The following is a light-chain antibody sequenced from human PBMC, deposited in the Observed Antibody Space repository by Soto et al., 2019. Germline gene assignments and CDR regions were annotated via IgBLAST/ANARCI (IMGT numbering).Light chain of an antibody. V-gene: IGKV1-39*01. CDR1: QSISTY. J-gene: IGKJ1*01. CDR2: AAS. Sequence: DIPMTQSPSSLSASVRDRVTITCRASQSISTYLNWYQQKPGKVPKLLIYAASTLQSGVPSRFRGSGSGTDFTLTISSLQPEDFATYYCQQSYNSPWTFAQGTKVEIK. CDR3: QQSYNSPWT.